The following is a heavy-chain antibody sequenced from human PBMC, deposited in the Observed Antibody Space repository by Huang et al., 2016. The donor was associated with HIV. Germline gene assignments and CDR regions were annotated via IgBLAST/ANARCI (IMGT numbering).Heavy chain of an antibody. Sequence: VESGGRLVQPGGSIRLSCVGSTFRFGAYWMSWVRQSQGKGLEWVANSKHDEREKYYVDSVKGRFNISRYNAKKVLFLEMNNVRVEDTATYYCATKTAAMDIWGQGTTVTVS. CDR1: TFRFGAYW. D-gene: IGHD1-7*01. CDR2: SKHDEREK. V-gene: IGHV3-7*01. J-gene: IGHJ6*02. CDR3: ATKTAAMDI.